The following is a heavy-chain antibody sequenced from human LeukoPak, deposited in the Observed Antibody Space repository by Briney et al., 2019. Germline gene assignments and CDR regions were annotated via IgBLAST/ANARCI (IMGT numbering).Heavy chain of an antibody. Sequence: PSETLSLTCAVYGGSFSGYYWSWIRQPPGKGLEWIREINHSGSTNYNPSLKSRVTISVDTSKNQFSLKLSSVTAADTAVYYCARAVTTVTTPNYFDYWGQGALVTVSS. D-gene: IGHD4-17*01. V-gene: IGHV4-34*01. J-gene: IGHJ4*02. CDR3: ARAVTTVTTPNYFDY. CDR1: GGSFSGYY. CDR2: INHSGST.